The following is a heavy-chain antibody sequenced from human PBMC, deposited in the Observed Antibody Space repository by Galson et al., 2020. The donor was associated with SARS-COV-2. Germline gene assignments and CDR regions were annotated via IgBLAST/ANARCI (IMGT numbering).Heavy chain of an antibody. CDR3: VRGAEERRIIVVVPYYYTYMDV. CDR2: INHRGST. J-gene: IGHJ6*03. D-gene: IGHD2-2*01. CDR1: GGSFKNYY. Sequence: SQTLSLTCAVHGGSFKNYYWTGIPQSPGKGLQWIVEINHRGSTNYDPSLQGRVAMSVDTSKNQFSLRLSSVTAADTAVYYCVRGAEERRIIVVVPYYYTYMDVWGGGTAVTVSS. V-gene: IGHV4-34*01.